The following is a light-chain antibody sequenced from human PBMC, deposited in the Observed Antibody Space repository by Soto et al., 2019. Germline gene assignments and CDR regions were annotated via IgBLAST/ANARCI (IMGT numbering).Light chain of an antibody. V-gene: IGKV3-20*01. Sequence: EMVLTKSQGPLSLSQGEGVPPLGRASRSFSGSYLAWHQQKPGQAPRLLIYGAFNRATGIPDRFSGSGSGTDFTLTISRLEPEDFAVYYCQQYGTLITFGQGTRLEI. CDR2: GAF. J-gene: IGKJ5*01. CDR3: QQYGTLIT. CDR1: RSFSGSY.